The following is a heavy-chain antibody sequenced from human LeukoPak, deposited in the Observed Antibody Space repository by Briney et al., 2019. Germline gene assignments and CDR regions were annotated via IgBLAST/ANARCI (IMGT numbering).Heavy chain of an antibody. V-gene: IGHV1-69*04. D-gene: IGHD3-10*01. CDR1: GGTFSSYA. Sequence: SVTVSCKASGGTFSSYAMSCVRQAPGQGLEWMGRIIPIFGIANYAQKFQGRVTITADKSTSTAYMELSSLRSEDTAVYYCARQSLPRSITMVRGAEGWFDPWGQGTLVTVSS. CDR2: IIPIFGIA. CDR3: ARQSLPRSITMVRGAEGWFDP. J-gene: IGHJ5*02.